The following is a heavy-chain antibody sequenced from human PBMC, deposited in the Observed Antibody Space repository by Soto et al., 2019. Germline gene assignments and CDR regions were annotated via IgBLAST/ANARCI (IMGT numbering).Heavy chain of an antibody. J-gene: IGHJ3*02. CDR1: GYTFDNYA. Sequence: QVQLVQSGAQVKKPGASVKVSCKASGYTFDNYALHWVRQAPGRRLEWMGWINAGNGYTKYSQSFQGRVTITSDTPANTVHMYLSSLRGEDTTVYSCTREQYSGYDFKLALDIWGQGTMVTVS. V-gene: IGHV1-3*01. D-gene: IGHD5-12*01. CDR2: INAGNGYT. CDR3: TREQYSGYDFKLALDI.